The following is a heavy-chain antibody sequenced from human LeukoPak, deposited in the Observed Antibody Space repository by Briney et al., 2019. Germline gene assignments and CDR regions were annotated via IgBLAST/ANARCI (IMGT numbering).Heavy chain of an antibody. CDR2: INPNSGGT. D-gene: IGHD3-22*01. J-gene: IGHJ4*02. CDR3: ARVGRVVAPGEFGY. Sequence: ASVKARCKASGYTFTGYYMHWVRQAPGQGLEWMGWINPNSGGTNYAQKFQGRVTMTRDTSISTAYMELSRLRSDDTAVYYCARVGRVVAPGEFGYWGQGTMVTVSS. V-gene: IGHV1-2*02. CDR1: GYTFTGYY.